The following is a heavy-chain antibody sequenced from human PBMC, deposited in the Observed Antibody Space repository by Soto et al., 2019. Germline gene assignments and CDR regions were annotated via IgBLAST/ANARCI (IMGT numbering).Heavy chain of an antibody. Sequence: PSETLSLTCTVSGGSISSYYWSWIRQPAGKGLEWIGRIYTSGSTNYNPSLKSRVTMSVDTSKNQFSLKLSSVTAADTAVYYCARARYDFWSGYPGSYGMDVWGQGTTVTSP. V-gene: IGHV4-4*07. CDR2: IYTSGST. D-gene: IGHD3-3*01. CDR1: GGSISSYY. CDR3: ARARYDFWSGYPGSYGMDV. J-gene: IGHJ6*02.